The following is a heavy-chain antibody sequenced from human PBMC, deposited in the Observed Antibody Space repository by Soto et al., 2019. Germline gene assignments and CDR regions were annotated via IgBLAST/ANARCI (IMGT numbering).Heavy chain of an antibody. Sequence: GGSLRLSCAASGFTFSSYAMSGVRQAPGKGLEWVSAISGSGDSTYYADSVKGRFTISRDNSKNTLYLQMNSLRAEDTAVYYCAKDVDYSGYDFPLDYWGQGTLVTVSS. CDR1: GFTFSSYA. V-gene: IGHV3-23*01. CDR3: AKDVDYSGYDFPLDY. J-gene: IGHJ4*02. CDR2: ISGSGDST. D-gene: IGHD5-12*01.